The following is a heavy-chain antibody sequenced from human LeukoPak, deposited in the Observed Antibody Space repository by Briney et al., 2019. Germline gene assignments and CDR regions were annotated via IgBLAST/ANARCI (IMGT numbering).Heavy chain of an antibody. CDR2: ISSRGSTI. D-gene: IGHD3-10*01. Sequence: PGGSLRLSCAASGFTFSDYYMSWIRQAPGKGLEWVSYISSRGSTIYYADSVKGRFTISRDNAKNSPYLQMNSLRAEDTAVYYCASGNYYGSGSYYGVGAYFDYWGQGTLVTVSS. V-gene: IGHV3-11*01. CDR1: GFTFSDYY. CDR3: ASGNYYGSGSYYGVGAYFDY. J-gene: IGHJ4*02.